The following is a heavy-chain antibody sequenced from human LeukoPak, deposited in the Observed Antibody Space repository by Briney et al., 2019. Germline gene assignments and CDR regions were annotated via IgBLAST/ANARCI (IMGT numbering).Heavy chain of an antibody. D-gene: IGHD1-1*01. Sequence: PGGSLRLSCAASGFTFSDYYMSWIRQAPGKGLEWVSYISSSGSTIYYADSVKGRFTISRDNAKNSLYLQMNSLGAEDTAVYYCARDRFLAGYKPAADAFDIWGQGTMVTVSS. J-gene: IGHJ3*02. CDR2: ISSSGSTI. CDR3: ARDRFLAGYKPAADAFDI. CDR1: GFTFSDYY. V-gene: IGHV3-11*01.